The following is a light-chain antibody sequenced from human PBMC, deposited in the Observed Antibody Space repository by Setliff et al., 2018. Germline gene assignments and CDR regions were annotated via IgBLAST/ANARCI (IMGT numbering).Light chain of an antibody. CDR2: EVS. CDR1: SSDVGGYNY. CDR3: SSYTSSRTYL. J-gene: IGLJ1*01. Sequence: QSVLTQPASVSGSPGQSITISCTGTSSDVGGYNYVSWYQQHPGKAPKLMIYEVSNRPSGVSNRFSGSKSGNTASLTISGLQAEDEADYYSSSYTSSRTYLFGTGTKGTVL. V-gene: IGLV2-14*01.